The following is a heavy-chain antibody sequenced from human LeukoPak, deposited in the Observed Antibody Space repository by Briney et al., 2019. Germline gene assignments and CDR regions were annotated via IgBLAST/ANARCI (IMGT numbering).Heavy chain of an antibody. D-gene: IGHD3-22*01. V-gene: IGHV4-34*01. CDR2: INHSGST. J-gene: IGHJ4*02. Sequence: PSETLSLTCAVYGGSFSGYYWSWIRQPPGKGLEWIGEINHSGSTNYNPSLKSRVTISVDTSKNQFSLKLSSVTAADTAVYYCARAGSNYYDSSGYYYPAYWGQGTLVTVSS. CDR1: GGSFSGYY. CDR3: ARAGSNYYDSSGYYYPAY.